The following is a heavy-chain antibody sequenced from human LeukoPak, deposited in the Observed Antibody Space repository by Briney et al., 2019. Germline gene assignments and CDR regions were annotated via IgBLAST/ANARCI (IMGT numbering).Heavy chain of an antibody. CDR3: ARSPLAVTNWFDP. CDR1: GYSFTSYW. Sequence: GESLKISCKGSGYSFTSYWIGWVRQMPGKGLEWMGIVYPDDSESRYSPSFQGQVTISADKSISTAYLQWSSLKASDTAMYYCARSPLAVTNWFDPWGQGTLVTVSS. D-gene: IGHD2-21*02. V-gene: IGHV5-51*01. CDR2: VYPDDSES. J-gene: IGHJ5*02.